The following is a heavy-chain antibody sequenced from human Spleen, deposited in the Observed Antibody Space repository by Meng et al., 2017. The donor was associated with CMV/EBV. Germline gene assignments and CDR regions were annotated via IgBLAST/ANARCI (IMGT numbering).Heavy chain of an antibody. CDR3: VRSLRYFDFFDY. CDR1: GYTFTGYY. J-gene: IGHJ4*02. D-gene: IGHD3-9*01. CDR2: MNPISGNT. Sequence: ASVKVSCKASGYTFTGYYMHWVRQAPGQGLEWMGWMNPISGNTGYAQKFQGRVTMTSNSSINTAYMELRSLRSDDTAVYYCVRSLRYFDFFDYWGQGTLVTVSS. V-gene: IGHV1-8*02.